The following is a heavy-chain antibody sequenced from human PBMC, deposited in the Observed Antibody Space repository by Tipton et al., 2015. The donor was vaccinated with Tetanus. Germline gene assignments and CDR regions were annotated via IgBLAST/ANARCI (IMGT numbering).Heavy chain of an antibody. Sequence: CAASGFTFSDYYMSWIRQAPGKGLEWVSYISSSSSYTNYADSVKGRFTISRDNAKNSLYLQMNSLRAEDTAVYYCARLLYYYDSSGPEYYFDYWGQGTLVTVSS. D-gene: IGHD3-22*01. V-gene: IGHV3-11*06. J-gene: IGHJ4*02. CDR3: ARLLYYYDSSGPEYYFDY. CDR2: ISSSSSYT. CDR1: GFTFSDYY.